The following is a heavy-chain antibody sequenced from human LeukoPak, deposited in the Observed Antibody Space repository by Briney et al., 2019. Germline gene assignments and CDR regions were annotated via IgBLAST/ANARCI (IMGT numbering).Heavy chain of an antibody. CDR3: AREGRSSGWYYFDY. V-gene: IGHV3-21*01. D-gene: IGHD6-19*01. J-gene: IGHJ4*02. CDR2: ISSSSTYI. CDR1: GFTFSTYT. Sequence: PGGSLRLSCAASGFTFSTYTMNWVRQGPGKGLEWVSSISSSSTYIYYAGSVQGRFTLSRDNAKNSLYLQMNSLRAEDTAVYYCAREGRSSGWYYFDYWGQGTLVTVSS.